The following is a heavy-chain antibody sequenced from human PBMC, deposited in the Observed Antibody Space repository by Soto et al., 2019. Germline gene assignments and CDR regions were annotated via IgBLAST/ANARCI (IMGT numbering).Heavy chain of an antibody. D-gene: IGHD3-10*01. CDR2: INPSDGST. V-gene: IGHV1-46*01. J-gene: IGHJ5*02. CDR1: GYTFTSYY. CDR3: ARFVLRGLILNSSFDP. Sequence: ASVKVSCKASGYTFTSYYMHWVRQAPGQGLEWMGIINPSDGSTSYAQKFQGRVTITRDTSANSAYMELSSLRSEDTAVYYCARFVLRGLILNSSFDPWGQGTLVTVSP.